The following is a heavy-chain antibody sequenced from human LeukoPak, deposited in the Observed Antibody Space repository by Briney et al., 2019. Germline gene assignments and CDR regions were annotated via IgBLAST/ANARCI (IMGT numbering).Heavy chain of an antibody. Sequence: PGGSLRLSCAASGFTVSSNYMSWVRQAPGKGLGWVSVIYSGGSTYYADSVKGRFTISRDNSKNTLYLQMNSLRAEDTAVYYCARDPNPYCSGGSCSNWGQGTLVTVSS. CDR1: GFTVSSNY. J-gene: IGHJ4*02. V-gene: IGHV3-53*01. CDR2: IYSGGST. D-gene: IGHD2-15*01. CDR3: ARDPNPYCSGGSCSN.